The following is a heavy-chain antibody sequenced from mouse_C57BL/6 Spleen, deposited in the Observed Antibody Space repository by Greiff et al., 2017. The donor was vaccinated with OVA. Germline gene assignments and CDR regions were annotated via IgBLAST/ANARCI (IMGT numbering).Heavy chain of an antibody. J-gene: IGHJ3*01. Sequence: QVQLQQPGAELVKPGASVKLSCKASGYTFTSCWMQWVKQRPGQGLEWIGEIDPSDSYTNYNQKFKGKATLTVDTSSSTAYMQLSSLTSEDSAVYYCARLLYYSIAYWGQGTLVTVSA. CDR1: GYTFTSCW. CDR2: IDPSDSYT. D-gene: IGHD2-5*01. V-gene: IGHV1-50*01. CDR3: ARLLYYSIAY.